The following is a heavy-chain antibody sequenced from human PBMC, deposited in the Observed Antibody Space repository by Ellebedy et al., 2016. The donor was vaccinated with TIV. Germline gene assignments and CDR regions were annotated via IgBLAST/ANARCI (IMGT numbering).Heavy chain of an antibody. Sequence: PGGSLRLSCTVSGGSISRSSYYWGWFRQPPGKGLEWIGNIYYSGNNDYNPSLKSRVTISVDTSKNQFSLKLRSVTAADTAVYYCARNPPTYNWVDSWGQGTLVTVSS. CDR3: ARNPPTYNWVDS. CDR1: GGSISRSSYY. J-gene: IGHJ5*01. CDR2: IYYSGNN. V-gene: IGHV4-39*01.